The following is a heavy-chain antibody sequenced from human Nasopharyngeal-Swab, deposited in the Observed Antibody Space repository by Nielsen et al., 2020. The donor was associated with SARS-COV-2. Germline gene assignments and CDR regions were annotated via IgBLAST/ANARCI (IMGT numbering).Heavy chain of an antibody. J-gene: IGHJ6*02. CDR2: INTDGSET. Sequence: GGSLRLSCALSGSTFSSYWMHWVRQVPGKGLVWVSRINTDGSETGYADSVTGRFTISRDNTKNTLSLQMNSLRAEDTGIYYCTRDQRTFDWPPMDVWGQGTTVTVSS. D-gene: IGHD3-9*01. CDR1: GSTFSSYW. CDR3: TRDQRTFDWPPMDV. V-gene: IGHV3-74*01.